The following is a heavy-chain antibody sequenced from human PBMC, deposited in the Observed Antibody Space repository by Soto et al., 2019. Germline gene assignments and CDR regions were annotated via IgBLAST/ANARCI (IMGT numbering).Heavy chain of an antibody. J-gene: IGHJ6*02. V-gene: IGHV3-23*01. CDR3: AKCSSTSWDGYYYYGMDV. CDR2: ISGSGGST. Sequence: GGSLRLSCAASGFTFSSYAMSWVRQAPGKGLEWVSAISGSGGSTYYADSVKGRFTISRDNSKNTLYLQMNSLRAEDTAVYYCAKCSSTSWDGYYYYGMDVWGQGTTVTVSS. D-gene: IGHD2-2*01. CDR1: GFTFSSYA.